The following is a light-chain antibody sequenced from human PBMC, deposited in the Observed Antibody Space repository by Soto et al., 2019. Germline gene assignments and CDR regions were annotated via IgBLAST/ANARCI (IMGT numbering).Light chain of an antibody. CDR2: EAS. Sequence: DIQMTQSPSSLSASVGDRVTITCRASQAISNFVAWYQQQPGKSPTLLISEASTLQSGVPSRFSGRGSGTDFTLTISSLQPEDFATYFCQSFNGAPYGFGQGTKLAVK. CDR1: QAISNF. CDR3: QSFNGAPYG. J-gene: IGKJ2*03. V-gene: IGKV1-27*01.